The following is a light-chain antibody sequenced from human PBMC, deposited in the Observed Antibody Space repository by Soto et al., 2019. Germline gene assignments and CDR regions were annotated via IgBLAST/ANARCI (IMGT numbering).Light chain of an antibody. CDR3: QQYGSSLPIT. Sequence: SVFTQSPSTLSLSPGQRATLSCRASQTISSYVAWDQEKPGQAPRLLIYGASNRATGIPARFRGSGSGTDFALTISSLEPEDFAVYYCQQYGSSLPITFGQGSRLEIK. V-gene: IGKV3-11*01. J-gene: IGKJ5*01. CDR1: QTISSY. CDR2: GAS.